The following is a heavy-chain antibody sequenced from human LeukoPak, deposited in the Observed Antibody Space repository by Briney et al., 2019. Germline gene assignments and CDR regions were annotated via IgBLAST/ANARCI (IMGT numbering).Heavy chain of an antibody. Sequence: PSETLSLTCTVSGGSISSYYWSWIRQPPGKGLEWIGEINHSGSTNYNPSLKSRVTISVDTSKNQFSLKLSSVTAADTAVYYCARGGRLSSGWVYYYYGMDVWGQGTTVTVSS. V-gene: IGHV4-34*01. J-gene: IGHJ6*02. CDR1: GGSISSYY. CDR3: ARGGRLSSGWVYYYYGMDV. D-gene: IGHD6-19*01. CDR2: INHSGST.